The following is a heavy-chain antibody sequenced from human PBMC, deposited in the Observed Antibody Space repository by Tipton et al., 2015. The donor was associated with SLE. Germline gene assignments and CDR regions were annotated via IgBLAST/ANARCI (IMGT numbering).Heavy chain of an antibody. CDR1: DGSISRSTYY. V-gene: IGHV4-39*01. J-gene: IGHJ3*01. CDR3: ARRRWERHREFDV. D-gene: IGHD4-23*01. Sequence: LRLSCTVSDGSISRSTYYWGWIRPPPGMGLEWIGSIYHSGSTYYNPSLKTRATISIDTSNNQFSLKLSSVTAADTAVYYCARRRWERHREFDVWGQGTMVTVSS. CDR2: IYHSGST.